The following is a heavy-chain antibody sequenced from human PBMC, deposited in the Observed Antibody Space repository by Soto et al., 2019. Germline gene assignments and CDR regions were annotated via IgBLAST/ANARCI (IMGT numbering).Heavy chain of an antibody. CDR3: ARDGYSYGLGAFDI. J-gene: IGHJ3*02. CDR2: IYYSGST. V-gene: IGHV4-59*01. D-gene: IGHD5-18*01. Sequence: QVQLQESGPGLVKPSETLSLTCTVSGGSINNYYWSWIRQPPGKGLEWIGYIYYSGSTNYNPSLKSRVTLSVDTSKNQFSLKLSSVTAADTAVYYCARDGYSYGLGAFDIWGQGTMVTVSS. CDR1: GGSINNYY.